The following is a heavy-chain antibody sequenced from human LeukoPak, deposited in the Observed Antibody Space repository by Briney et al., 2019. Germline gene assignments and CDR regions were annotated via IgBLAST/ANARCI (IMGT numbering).Heavy chain of an antibody. CDR2: IASDGTI. Sequence: GGSLRLSCVASGFILSTSEMNWVRQAPGKGLEWVSFIASDGTIYYADSVKGRFTLSRDNAKNSLYLQMNTLSAEDTAVYYCARDAGAGFDYWGQGTLVTVSS. CDR1: GFILSTSE. CDR3: ARDAGAGFDY. J-gene: IGHJ4*02. D-gene: IGHD6-13*01. V-gene: IGHV3-48*03.